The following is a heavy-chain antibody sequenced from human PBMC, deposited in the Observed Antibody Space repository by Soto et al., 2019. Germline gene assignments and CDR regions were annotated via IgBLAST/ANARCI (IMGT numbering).Heavy chain of an antibody. V-gene: IGHV3-66*01. D-gene: IGHD4-4*01. J-gene: IGHJ6*03. CDR2: IYAAGHT. CDR1: GFTVGTNY. CDR3: ARAIVTPGTYYIDV. Sequence: EVRLVESGGGLVQPGESLRLSCEASGFTVGTNYISWVRQSPGKGLEWVSVIYAAGHTYYPDSVKGRFTFSRDKSLNTVSLQMSSLRVDDTAVYYCARAIVTPGTYYIDVWGKGTTVTVSS.